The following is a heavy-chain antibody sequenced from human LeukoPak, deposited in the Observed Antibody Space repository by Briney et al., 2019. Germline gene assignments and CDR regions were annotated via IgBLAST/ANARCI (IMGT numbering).Heavy chain of an antibody. Sequence: SETLSLTCTVSGGSISTSNYYWGWIRQPPGKGLEWIGNNSPSLRSRVTISLDTSRNQFSLKLNSVTAADTAVYYCAKSNGYGLVDIWGQGTMVTVSS. CDR1: GGSISTSNYY. CDR3: AKSNGYGLVDI. J-gene: IGHJ3*02. D-gene: IGHD3-10*01. V-gene: IGHV4-39*07.